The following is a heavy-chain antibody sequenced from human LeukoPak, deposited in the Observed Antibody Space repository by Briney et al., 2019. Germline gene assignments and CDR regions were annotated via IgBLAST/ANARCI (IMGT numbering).Heavy chain of an antibody. CDR3: ARRPGYCTNGVCPTGNY. Sequence: SETLSLTCTVSGGSISSSSYYWGWIRQPPGKGLEWIGRICYSGSTYYHPYLKSRVTISVDTSKNQFSLKLSSVTAADTAVYYCARRPGYCTNGVCPTGNYWGQGTLVTVSS. CDR2: ICYSGST. V-gene: IGHV4-39*01. CDR1: GGSISSSSYY. D-gene: IGHD2-8*01. J-gene: IGHJ4*02.